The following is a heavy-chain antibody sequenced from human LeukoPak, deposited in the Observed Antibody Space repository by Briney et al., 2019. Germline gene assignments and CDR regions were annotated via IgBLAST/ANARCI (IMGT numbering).Heavy chain of an antibody. CDR2: MSFDVRNT. Sequence: RAGRSLRLSCAASGFTLSSYAIHWVRQAPGKGLEWVAVMSFDVRNTYYSESVKGRFTITRDNFRNTLYLQMNSLRTEDTAVYFCARGAITMIRGVSTGGPGDYWGQGTLVTVSS. D-gene: IGHD3-10*01. CDR1: GFTLSSYA. CDR3: ARGAITMIRGVSTGGPGDY. J-gene: IGHJ4*02. V-gene: IGHV3-30*03.